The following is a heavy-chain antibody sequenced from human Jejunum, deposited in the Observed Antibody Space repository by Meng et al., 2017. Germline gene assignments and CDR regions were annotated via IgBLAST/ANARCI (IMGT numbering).Heavy chain of an antibody. CDR2: IKSDGSET. V-gene: IGHV3-74*01. J-gene: IGHJ6*02. D-gene: IGHD6-6*01. CDR1: GFTFSAYW. Sequence: GESLKISCAASGFTFSAYWMHWVRQAPGKGLVWVSRIKSDGSETSYADSVKGRFPISRDNAKSTLYLQMNSLRAEDTAVYYCAKLFASSSLDVWGQGTTVTVSS. CDR3: AKLFASSSLDV.